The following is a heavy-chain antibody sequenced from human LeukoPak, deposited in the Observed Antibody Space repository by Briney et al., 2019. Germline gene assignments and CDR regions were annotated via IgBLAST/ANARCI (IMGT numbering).Heavy chain of an antibody. CDR3: ARSDSSGWRGAFDI. CDR1: GGSVSSGSYY. CDR2: IYYSGST. D-gene: IGHD3-22*01. V-gene: IGHV4-61*01. J-gene: IGHJ3*02. Sequence: SETLSLTCTVSGGSVSSGSYYWSWIRQPPGKGLEWIGYIYYSGSTNYNPSLKSRVTISVDTSKNQFSLKLSSVTAADTAVYYCARSDSSGWRGAFDIWGQGTMVTVSS.